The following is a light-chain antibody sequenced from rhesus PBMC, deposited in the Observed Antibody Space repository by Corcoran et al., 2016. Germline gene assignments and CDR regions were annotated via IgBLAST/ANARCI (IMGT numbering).Light chain of an antibody. CDR1: QGISSY. CDR3: LPHNSYPPT. V-gene: IGKV1-28*01. J-gene: IGKJ4*01. CDR2: AAS. Sequence: DIQMTQSPSSLSASVGDTITITCRASQGISSYLNWFQQKPVKAPKLLIDAASSLERGVPSRFSGSGSGTDFTLTSSSLQPEDCTAYDCLPHNSYPPTFGGGTKVEIK.